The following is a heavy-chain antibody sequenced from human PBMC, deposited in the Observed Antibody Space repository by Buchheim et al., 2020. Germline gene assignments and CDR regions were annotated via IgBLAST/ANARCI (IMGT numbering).Heavy chain of an antibody. J-gene: IGHJ4*02. V-gene: IGHV4-61*01. D-gene: IGHD2/OR15-2a*01. CDR3: ARGMHIVLSRQRAFDH. CDR1: GGSVSSDNYY. Sequence: QVQLQESGPGLVKPSETLSLTCTVSGGSVSSDNYYWSWIRQPPGKGLEWIGYIYYSGSTNYNPSLKSRVTISVNTSKNQFSLKLSSVTAADTAVYYCARGMHIVLSRQRAFDHWGQGTL. CDR2: IYYSGST.